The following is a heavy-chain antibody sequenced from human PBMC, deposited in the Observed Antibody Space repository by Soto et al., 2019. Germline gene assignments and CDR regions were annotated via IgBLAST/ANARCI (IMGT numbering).Heavy chain of an antibody. Sequence: ASVKASCKASGYTFSSYSISWVRQAPGQVLEWMGWISAYNGNTKYEQKFQGRVTMTTDTYTSTAYIELRSLRSDDTAVYYCARDSSGYPMPLGPWGQGTMVTVSS. CDR3: ARDSSGYPMPLGP. D-gene: IGHD3-22*01. CDR1: GYTFSSYS. V-gene: IGHV1-18*04. J-gene: IGHJ5*02. CDR2: ISAYNGNT.